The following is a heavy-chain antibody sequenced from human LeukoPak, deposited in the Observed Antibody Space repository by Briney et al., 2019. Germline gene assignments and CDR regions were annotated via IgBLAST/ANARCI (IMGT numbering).Heavy chain of an antibody. Sequence: ASVKVSCKAFGYTFTINYTHWVRQAPGQGPEWMVVISPSGGSTTYAQKFQCIVTLTSDMSTSKDYLELSSLRSEDTAVYYCARDNSVRDEAWWFNPWGQGTLVIVSS. J-gene: IGHJ5*02. CDR2: ISPSGGST. CDR3: ARDNSVRDEAWWFNP. CDR1: GYTFTINY. D-gene: IGHD5-24*01. V-gene: IGHV1-46*01.